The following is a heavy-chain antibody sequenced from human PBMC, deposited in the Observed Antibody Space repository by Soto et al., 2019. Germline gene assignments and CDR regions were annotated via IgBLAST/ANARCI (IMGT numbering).Heavy chain of an antibody. Sequence: GASVNVSCKASGYTFTSYGINWVRQAPGQGLEWMGWISAYSANTKHAQKLQGRVTMTTDTSTSTAYMELRSLRSDDTAVYYCARDHRALPGDSWGQGTLVTVSS. CDR1: GYTFTSYG. CDR3: ARDHRALPGDS. CDR2: ISAYSANT. D-gene: IGHD2-2*01. V-gene: IGHV1-18*01. J-gene: IGHJ4*02.